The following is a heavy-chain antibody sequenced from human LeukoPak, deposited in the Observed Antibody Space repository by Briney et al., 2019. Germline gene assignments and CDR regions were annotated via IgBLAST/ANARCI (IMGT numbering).Heavy chain of an antibody. D-gene: IGHD1-26*01. CDR3: ARDFEPPRIVGASDWFDP. J-gene: IGHJ5*02. V-gene: IGHV3-7*01. CDR1: GFTFSSYW. CDR2: IKQDGSEK. Sequence: GGSLRLSCAASGFTFSSYWMSWVRQAPGKGLEWVANIKQDGSEKYYVDSVKGRFTISRDNAKNSLYLQMNSLRAEDTAVYYCARDFEPPRIVGASDWFDPWGQGTLVTVSS.